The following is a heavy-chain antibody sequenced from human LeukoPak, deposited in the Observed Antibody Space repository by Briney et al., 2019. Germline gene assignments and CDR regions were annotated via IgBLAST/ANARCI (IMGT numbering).Heavy chain of an antibody. J-gene: IGHJ6*03. CDR1: GYTFTRYY. D-gene: IGHD2-15*01. CDR2: MNPNSGGT. CDR3: ARVSVVLAATAYYYYYYMDV. Sequence: ASVKVSCKASGYTFTRYYMHWVRQAPGQRVEGMGWMNPNSGGTNYAQKFQGRVTMTRDTSISTDYMELSRLRSDDTAVYYCARVSVVLAATAYYYYYYMDVWGKGTTVTISS. V-gene: IGHV1-2*02.